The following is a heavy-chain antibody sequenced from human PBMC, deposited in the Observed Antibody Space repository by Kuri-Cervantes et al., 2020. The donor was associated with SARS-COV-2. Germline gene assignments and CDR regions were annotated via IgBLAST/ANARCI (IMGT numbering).Heavy chain of an antibody. CDR3: AKDAGDGYNSTFDS. D-gene: IGHD5-24*01. J-gene: IGHJ4*02. V-gene: IGHV3-30*02. Sequence: GGSLRLSCAASGFTFSRSTMHWVRQAPGKGLEWVALIWYDGSVEYYGDSVKGRFTISRDQAKNTLHLQTNNLRVEDAGVYYRAKDAGDGYNSTFDSWGQGTRVTVSS. CDR2: IWYDGSVE. CDR1: GFTFSRST.